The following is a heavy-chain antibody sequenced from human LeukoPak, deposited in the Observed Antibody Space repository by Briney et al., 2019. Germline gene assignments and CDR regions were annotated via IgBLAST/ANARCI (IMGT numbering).Heavy chain of an antibody. Sequence: SETLSLTCAVYGGSFSGYYWSWIRQPPGKGLEWIGEINHSGSTNYNPSLKSRVTISVDTSKNQFSLKLSSVTAADTAVYYCARGWYCSSTSCYFRFDPWGQGTLVTVSS. V-gene: IGHV4-34*01. CDR1: GGSFSGYY. J-gene: IGHJ5*02. CDR3: ARGWYCSSTSCYFRFDP. D-gene: IGHD2-2*01. CDR2: INHSGST.